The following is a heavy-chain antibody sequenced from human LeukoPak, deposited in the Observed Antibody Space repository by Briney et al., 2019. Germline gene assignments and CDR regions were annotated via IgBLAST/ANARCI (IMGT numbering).Heavy chain of an antibody. CDR1: GGSISCYY. Sequence: SETLSLTCTVSGGSISCYYWSWIRQPPGKGLEWIGYIYYSGSTNYNPSLKSRVTISVDTSKNQFSLKLNSVTAADTAVYYCVSQTAGYYYGMDVWGQGTTVSVSS. V-gene: IGHV4-59*08. J-gene: IGHJ6*02. CDR3: VSQTAGYYYGMDV. CDR2: IYYSGST.